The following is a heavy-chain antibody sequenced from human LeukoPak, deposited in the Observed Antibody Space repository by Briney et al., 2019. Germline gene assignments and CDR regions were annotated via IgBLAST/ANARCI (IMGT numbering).Heavy chain of an antibody. CDR2: IIPIFGTA. J-gene: IGHJ4*02. CDR1: GGTFSSYA. V-gene: IGHV1-69*13. D-gene: IGHD2-15*01. CDR3: ATVYCSGGSCYQYYFDY. Sequence: SVKVSCKASGGTFSSYAISWVRQAPGQGLEWMGGIIPIFGTANYAQKFQGRVTITADESTSTAYMELSSLRSEDTAVYYCATVYCSGGSCYQYYFDYWGQGTLVTVSS.